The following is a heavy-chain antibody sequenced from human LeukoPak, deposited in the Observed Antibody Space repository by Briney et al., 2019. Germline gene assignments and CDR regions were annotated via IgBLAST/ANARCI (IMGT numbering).Heavy chain of an antibody. V-gene: IGHV4-59*01. Sequence: PSETLSLTCTVSGGSISSYYWSWIRQPPGKGLEWIGYIYYSGSTNYNPSLKSRVTISVDTSKNQFSLKLSSVTAADTAVYHRTRGYISLTEVSAHWGQGTIVTVSS. D-gene: IGHD3-16*02. CDR1: GGSISSYY. CDR2: IYYSGST. J-gene: IGHJ4*02. CDR3: TRGYISLTEVSAH.